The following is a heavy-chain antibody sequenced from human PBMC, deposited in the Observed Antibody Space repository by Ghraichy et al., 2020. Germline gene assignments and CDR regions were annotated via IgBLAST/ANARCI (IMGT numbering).Heavy chain of an antibody. Sequence: GGSLRLSCAASGFIFNTYWMSWVRQAPGKGLEWVANIKQDGSAKYYVESVNGLFTISRDNAKNSLYLQMNSLRVEDTAIYYCVRDDGSGTYYTSYWGQGTLVTVSS. V-gene: IGHV3-7*03. CDR2: IKQDGSAK. J-gene: IGHJ4*02. CDR3: VRDDGSGTYYTSY. D-gene: IGHD3-10*01. CDR1: GFIFNTYW.